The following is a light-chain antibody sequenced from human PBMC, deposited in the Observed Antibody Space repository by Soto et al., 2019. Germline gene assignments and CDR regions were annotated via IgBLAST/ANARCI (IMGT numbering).Light chain of an antibody. J-gene: IGLJ2*01. V-gene: IGLV2-14*03. CDR2: DVN. Sequence: QSVLTQPASVSGSPGQSITISCTGTSSDVGGYTYVSWYQHHPGKAPKLIIYDVNNRPSGVPNRFSGSKSGNTASLTTSGLQAEDEADYYCGSYTSSRTLVLGGGTKLTVL. CDR3: GSYTSSRTLV. CDR1: SSDVGGYTY.